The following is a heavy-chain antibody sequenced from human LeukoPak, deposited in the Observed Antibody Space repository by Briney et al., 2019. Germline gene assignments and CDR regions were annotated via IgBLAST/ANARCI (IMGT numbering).Heavy chain of an antibody. CDR3: ARGPYSYYYDSSGYLY. J-gene: IGHJ4*02. V-gene: IGHV4-4*02. D-gene: IGHD3-22*01. Sequence: SGTLSLTCAVSGGSISSSNWWSWVRQPPGKGLEWIGEIYHSGSTNYNPSLKSRVTISVDKSKNQFSLKLSSVTAADTAVYYCARGPYSYYYDSSGYLYWGQGTLVTVSS. CDR2: IYHSGST. CDR1: GGSISSSNW.